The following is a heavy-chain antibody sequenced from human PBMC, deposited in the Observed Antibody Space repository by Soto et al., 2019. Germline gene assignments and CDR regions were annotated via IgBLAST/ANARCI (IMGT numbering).Heavy chain of an antibody. CDR3: ARTRGSYYYTFFAY. J-gene: IGHJ4*02. Sequence: GGSLRLSCAASGFTFSSYGMHWVRQAPGKGLEWVAVIWYDGSNKYYADSVKGRLTISRDNSKNTLYLQMNSLRAEDTAVYYCARTRGSYYYTFFAYWGQGTLVTVSS. CDR2: IWYDGSNK. CDR1: GFTFSSYG. D-gene: IGHD1-26*01. V-gene: IGHV3-33*01.